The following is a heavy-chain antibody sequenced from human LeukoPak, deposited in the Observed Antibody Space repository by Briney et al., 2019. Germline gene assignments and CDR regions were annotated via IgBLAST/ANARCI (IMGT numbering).Heavy chain of an antibody. CDR1: SGSISSYY. CDR2: ISDIGSI. V-gene: IGHV4-59*08. CDR3: AGHHPRNTVDF. D-gene: IGHD2/OR15-2a*01. Sequence: PSETLSLTCTVSSGSISSYYWSWIWQPPGKGLEWIAYISDIGSINYNPSLKSRVTISLDTSKNQFSLKLSSVTAADTAVYYCAGHHPRNTVDFWGQGTLVTVSS. J-gene: IGHJ4*02.